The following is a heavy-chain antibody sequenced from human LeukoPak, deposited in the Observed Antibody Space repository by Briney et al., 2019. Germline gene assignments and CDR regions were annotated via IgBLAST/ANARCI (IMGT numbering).Heavy chain of an antibody. CDR3: ARDPSGVYFDY. V-gene: IGHV3-21*01. D-gene: IGHD3-10*01. Sequence: PGGSLRLSCAASRFTLSSYSMNWARQAPGKGLEWVSSISSSSSYIYYADSVKGRFTISRDNAKNSLYLQMNSLRAEDTAVYYCARDPSGVYFDYWGQGTLVTVSS. CDR1: RFTLSSYS. J-gene: IGHJ4*02. CDR2: ISSSSSYI.